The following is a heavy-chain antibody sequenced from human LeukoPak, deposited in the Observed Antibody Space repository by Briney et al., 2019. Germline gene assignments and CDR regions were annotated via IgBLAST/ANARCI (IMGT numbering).Heavy chain of an antibody. D-gene: IGHD2-2*02. J-gene: IGHJ6*02. V-gene: IGHV4-59*01. CDR3: ARELRDCSSTSCYTGGYGMDV. CDR1: GGSISSYY. Sequence: PSETLSLTCTVSGGSISSYYWSWIRQPPGKGLEWIGYIYYSGSTNYNPSLKSRVTISVDTSKNQFSLKLSSVTAADTAVYYCARELRDCSSTSCYTGGYGMDVWGQGTTVTVSS. CDR2: IYYSGST.